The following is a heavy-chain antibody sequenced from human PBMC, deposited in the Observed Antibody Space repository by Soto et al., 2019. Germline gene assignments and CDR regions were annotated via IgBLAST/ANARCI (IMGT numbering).Heavy chain of an antibody. CDR2: ISPKSGGT. V-gene: IGHV1-2*02. J-gene: IGHJ3*01. CDR3: ARDSYYDILTGYSRNVFDF. D-gene: IGHD3-9*01. CDR1: GYTFTGHY. Sequence: GASVKVSCKASGYTFTGHYMHWVRQAPGQGLEWMGWISPKSGGTYFAQKFQGRVTMTWATSITTAYLELSRLRSDDTAVYYCARDSYYDILTGYSRNVFDFWGQGTMVTVSS.